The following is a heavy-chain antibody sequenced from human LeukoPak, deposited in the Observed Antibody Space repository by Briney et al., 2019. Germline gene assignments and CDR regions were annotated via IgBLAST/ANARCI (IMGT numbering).Heavy chain of an antibody. CDR2: ISYDGSNK. V-gene: IGHV3-30-3*01. J-gene: IGHJ3*02. D-gene: IGHD3-10*01. CDR1: GFTFSSYA. Sequence: GRSLRLSCAASGFTFSSYAMHWVRRAPGKGLEWVAVISYDGSNKYYADSVKGRFTISRDNSKNTLYLQMNSLRAEDTAVYYCAHPMVRGVILDAFDIWGQGTMVTVSS. CDR3: AHPMVRGVILDAFDI.